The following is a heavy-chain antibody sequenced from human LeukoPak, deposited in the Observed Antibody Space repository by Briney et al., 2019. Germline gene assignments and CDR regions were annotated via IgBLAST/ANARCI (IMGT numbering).Heavy chain of an antibody. V-gene: IGHV7-4-1*02. CDR3: AREIMARRYYHGMDV. CDR2: INTNTGNP. Sequence: ASVKVSCKASGYTFSSYGVSWVRQAPGQGLEWMGWINTNTGNPTYAQGFTGRFVFSLDTSVSTAYLQISSLKAEDTAVYYCAREIMARRYYHGMDVWGQGTTVTVSS. J-gene: IGHJ6*02. CDR1: GYTFSSYG. D-gene: IGHD2-8*01.